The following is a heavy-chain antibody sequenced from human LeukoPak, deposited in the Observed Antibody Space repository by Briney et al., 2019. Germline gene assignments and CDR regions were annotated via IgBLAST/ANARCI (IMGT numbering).Heavy chain of an antibody. D-gene: IGHD1-26*01. J-gene: IGHJ4*02. Sequence: GGSLRLSCAASGFTFSSYAMSWVRQAPGKGLEWVSAISGSGYTTYYADSVKGRFTTSRDNSKNTLYLQMNSLRAEDTAVYYCAKALWELLIFRYWGQGTLVTVSS. CDR3: AKALWELLIFRY. CDR2: ISGSGYTT. CDR1: GFTFSSYA. V-gene: IGHV3-23*01.